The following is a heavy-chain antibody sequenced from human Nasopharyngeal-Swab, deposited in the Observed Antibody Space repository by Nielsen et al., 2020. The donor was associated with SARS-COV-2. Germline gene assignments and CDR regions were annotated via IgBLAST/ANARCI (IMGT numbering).Heavy chain of an antibody. CDR3: ARERDSSSWYEHDY. CDR1: GYTFTSYD. Sequence: ASVKVSCKASGYTFTSYDINWVRQATGQGLEWMGWMNPNSGNTGYAQKFQGRVTMTRNTSISTAYMELSSLRSEDTAVYYCARERDSSSWYEHDYWGQGTLVTVSS. V-gene: IGHV1-8*01. D-gene: IGHD6-13*01. CDR2: MNPNSGNT. J-gene: IGHJ4*02.